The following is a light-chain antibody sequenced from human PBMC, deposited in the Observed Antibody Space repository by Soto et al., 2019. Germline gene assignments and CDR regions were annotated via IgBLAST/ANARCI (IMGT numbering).Light chain of an antibody. CDR3: AAWDDSLSVVV. Sequence: QPVLTQPPSASGTPGQRVTISCSGSSSNIESNYVYWYQQLPGTAPKLLIYKNNQRPSGVPDRFSGSKSGTSASLAISGLRSEDEADYYCAAWDDSLSVVVFGGGTQLTVL. CDR1: SSNIESNY. CDR2: KNN. V-gene: IGLV1-47*01. J-gene: IGLJ2*01.